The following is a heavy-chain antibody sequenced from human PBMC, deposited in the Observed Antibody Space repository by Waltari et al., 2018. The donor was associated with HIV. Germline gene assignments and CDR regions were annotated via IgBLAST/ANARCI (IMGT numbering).Heavy chain of an antibody. V-gene: IGHV4-59*01. J-gene: IGHJ5*02. CDR2: SYYSGST. CDR3: VRGRQYISSSWFDP. D-gene: IGHD6-6*01. CDR1: HGPIRGYS. Sequence: QVQLQESGPGLVKPSATLALNCTVSHGPIRGYSWRWIRQPPGKGLEWIGHSYYSGSTNYNPSLKSRVTISVDTSKNQFSLRLSSVTAADTAVYYCVRGRQYISSSWFDPWGQGTLVTVSS.